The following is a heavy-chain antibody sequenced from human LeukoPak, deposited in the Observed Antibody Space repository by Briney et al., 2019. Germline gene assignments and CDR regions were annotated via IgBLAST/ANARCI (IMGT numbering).Heavy chain of an antibody. D-gene: IGHD2-15*01. CDR2: ISWNNGSI. CDR1: GFKFDDYA. J-gene: IGHJ5*02. Sequence: SGGSLRLSCGASGFKFDDYAMHWVRQGPGKGLEWVSGISWNNGSITYADSVKGRFTISRDNAKNSLYLQISSLRPEDTALYYCTRSYCGGGNCPRGDWFAPWGQGTQVTVSS. CDR3: TRSYCGGGNCPRGDWFAP. V-gene: IGHV3-9*01.